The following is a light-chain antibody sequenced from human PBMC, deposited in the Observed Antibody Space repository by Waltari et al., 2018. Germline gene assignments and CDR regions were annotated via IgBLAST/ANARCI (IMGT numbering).Light chain of an antibody. CDR3: QQYNDYPYT. V-gene: IGKV1-5*03. CDR1: HTIKYW. CDR2: KAS. Sequence: DIQMTQSPSPLSASVGARVTIPCRASHTIKYWLAWYQQKPGRASKLLIYKASSLESGVPSRISGSGSVTEFTLTISSLQPDDFATYYCQQYNDYPYTFGQGTKLEIK. J-gene: IGKJ2*01.